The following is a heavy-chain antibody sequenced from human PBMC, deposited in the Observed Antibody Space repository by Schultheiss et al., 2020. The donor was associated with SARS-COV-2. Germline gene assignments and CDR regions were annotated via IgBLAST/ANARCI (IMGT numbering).Heavy chain of an antibody. CDR2: ISSSGGST. CDR1: GFTVSSNY. D-gene: IGHD6-13*01. V-gene: IGHV3-23*01. J-gene: IGHJ6*02. CDR3: AKDRSSWYYYYGMDV. Sequence: GESLKISCAASGFTVSSNYMTWVRQAPGKGLEWVSAISSSGGSTYYADSVKGRFTISRDNSKNTLYLQMNSLRAEDTALYYCAKDRSSWYYYYGMDVWGQGTTVTVSS.